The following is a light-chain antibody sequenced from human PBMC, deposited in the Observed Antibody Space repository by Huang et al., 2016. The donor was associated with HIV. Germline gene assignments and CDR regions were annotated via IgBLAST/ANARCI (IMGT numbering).Light chain of an antibody. V-gene: IGKV3-11*01. Sequence: EIVLTQSPATLSLSPGMKATLSCRTSQRVSSTLAWYQQRPGQPPRLLIYASFRRATGVPARVSASGSGTDFALTTSSLEPEDFAIYYCQVRSTWRGPTFGPGTRVDVK. CDR3: QVRSTWRGPT. CDR1: QRVSST. CDR2: ASF. J-gene: IGKJ3*01.